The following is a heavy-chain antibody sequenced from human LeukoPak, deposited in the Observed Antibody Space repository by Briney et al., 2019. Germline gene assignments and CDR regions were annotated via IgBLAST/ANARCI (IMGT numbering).Heavy chain of an antibody. D-gene: IGHD1-26*01. Sequence: PGGSLRLSCAASGFTFSSYGMHWVRQAPGKGLEWVAFIRYDGSNKYYADSVKGRFTISRDNSKNTLYLQMNSLRAEDTAVYYCAKDNGRYYSGSYYTQFDYWGQGTLVTVSS. CDR2: IRYDGSNK. CDR3: AKDNGRYYSGSYYTQFDY. CDR1: GFTFSSYG. V-gene: IGHV3-30*02. J-gene: IGHJ4*02.